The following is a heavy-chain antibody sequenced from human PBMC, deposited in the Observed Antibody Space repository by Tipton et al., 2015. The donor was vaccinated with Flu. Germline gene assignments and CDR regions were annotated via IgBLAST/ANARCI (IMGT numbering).Heavy chain of an antibody. V-gene: IGHV3-23*01. CDR3: AKDRIPDSSMDYYFYSALDV. J-gene: IGHJ6*02. CDR1: GFNFNIYA. Sequence: SLRLSCVGSGFNFNIYAMTWVRQAPGQGLEWVSIMSNSGEKTYYADSVKGRFTVSRDNAKNSLYLQMNSLRPEDTALYYCAKDRIPDSSMDYYFYSALDVWGQGTTVTVSS. D-gene: IGHD2-2*01. CDR2: MSNSGEKT.